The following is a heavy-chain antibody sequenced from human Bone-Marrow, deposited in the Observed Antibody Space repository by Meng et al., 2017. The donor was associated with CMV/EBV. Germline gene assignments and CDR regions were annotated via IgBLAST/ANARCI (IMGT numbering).Heavy chain of an antibody. V-gene: IGHV6-1*01. Sequence: SCNSAAGNWIRQSPSRGLEWLGRTYYRYKWYNDYAVSVKSRITINPDTSKNQFSLQLNSVTPEDTAVYYCAFSNCSSTSCWDWFDPWGQGTLVTVSS. CDR2: TYYRYKWYN. CDR1: SCNSAA. CDR3: AFSNCSSTSCWDWFDP. D-gene: IGHD2-2*01. J-gene: IGHJ5*02.